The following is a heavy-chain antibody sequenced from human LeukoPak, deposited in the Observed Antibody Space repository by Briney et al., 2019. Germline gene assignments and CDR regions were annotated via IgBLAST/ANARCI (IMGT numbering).Heavy chain of an antibody. D-gene: IGHD4/OR15-4a*01. CDR1: GYTFTNYG. CDR3: AKVAYGANFFDY. J-gene: IGHJ4*02. CDR2: ISADNGNT. Sequence: AASVKVSCKTSGYTFTNYGISWVRQAPGQGLEWMGRISADNGNTNYAQKLQGRVTMTTDTSTSTVYMELRSLRSDDTAVYYCAKVAYGANFFDYWGQGTLVTVSS. V-gene: IGHV1-18*01.